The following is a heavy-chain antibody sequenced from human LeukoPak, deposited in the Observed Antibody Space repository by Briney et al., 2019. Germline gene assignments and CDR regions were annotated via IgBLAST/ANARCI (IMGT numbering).Heavy chain of an antibody. CDR3: AESYRGFDP. CDR2: ISWNSGSI. D-gene: IGHD3-10*01. V-gene: IGHV3-9*01. Sequence: GGSLRLSCAASGFTFDDYAMHWVRQAPGKGLEWVSGISWNSGSIGYADSVKGRFTISRDNAKNSLYLQMNSLRAEDTAVYYCAESYRGFDPWGQGTLVTVSS. J-gene: IGHJ5*02. CDR1: GFTFDDYA.